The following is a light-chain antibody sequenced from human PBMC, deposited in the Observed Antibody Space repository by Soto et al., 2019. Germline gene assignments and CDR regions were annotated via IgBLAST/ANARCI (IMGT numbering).Light chain of an antibody. V-gene: IGLV6-57*01. CDR3: QSYDATKQV. CDR1: SGSIASNY. CDR2: EDN. J-gene: IGLJ3*02. Sequence: NFMLTQPHSVSESPGKTVIISCTRSSGSIASNYVQWYQQRPGSSPTTVIYEDNQRPSGVPDRFSGSIDSSSNSASLTISGLETEDEADYYCQSYDATKQVFGGGTKLTGL.